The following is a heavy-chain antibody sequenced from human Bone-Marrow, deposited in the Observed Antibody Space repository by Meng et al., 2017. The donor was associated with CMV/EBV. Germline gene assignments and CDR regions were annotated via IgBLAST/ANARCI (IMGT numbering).Heavy chain of an antibody. D-gene: IGHD2-2*01. Sequence: GESLKISCAASGFTFSSYGMHWVRQAPGKGLEWVAFIRYDGSNKYYADSVKGRFTISRDNSKNTLYLQMNSLRAEDTAVYYCAREGYCSSTSCPRAMDVWGQGTTVTVSS. J-gene: IGHJ6*02. V-gene: IGHV3-30*02. CDR1: GFTFSSYG. CDR2: IRYDGSNK. CDR3: AREGYCSSTSCPRAMDV.